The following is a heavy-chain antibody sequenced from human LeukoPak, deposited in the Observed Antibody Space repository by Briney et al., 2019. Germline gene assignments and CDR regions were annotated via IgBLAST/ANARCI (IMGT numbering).Heavy chain of an antibody. CDR1: GFTFSSYS. CDR2: ISSSSSYI. V-gene: IGHV3-21*01. J-gene: IGHJ5*02. D-gene: IGHD4-17*01. CDR3: ASRGDYPNWFDP. Sequence: GGSLRLSCAASGFTFSSYSMNWVRQAAGKGLEWVSSISSSSSYIYYADSVKGRFTISRDNAKNSLYLQMNSLRAEDTAVYCCASRGDYPNWFDPWGQEPWSPSPQ.